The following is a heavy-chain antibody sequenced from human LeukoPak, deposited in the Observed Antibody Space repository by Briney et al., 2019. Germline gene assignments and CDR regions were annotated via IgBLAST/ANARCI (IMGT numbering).Heavy chain of an antibody. D-gene: IGHD3-16*01. Sequence: PSETLSLTCTVSGYSISSGYYWGWIRQPPGKGLEWIGSIYNSGSTNYNPSLKSRVTISVDTSKNQFSLKLSSVTAADTAVYYCARVFWGGQQWWESYYYYYMDVWGKGTTVTIPS. CDR1: GYSISSGYY. V-gene: IGHV4-38-2*02. J-gene: IGHJ6*03. CDR3: ARVFWGGQQWWESYYYYYMDV. CDR2: IYNSGST.